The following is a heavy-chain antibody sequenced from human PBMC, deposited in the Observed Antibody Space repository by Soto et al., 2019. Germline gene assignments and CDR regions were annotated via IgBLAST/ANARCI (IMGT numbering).Heavy chain of an antibody. V-gene: IGHV3-7*04. J-gene: IGHJ6*02. Sequence: GWSLRLSCASSVFPFISYWMTWFRQAPGKGPEWVADMNQDGGEKYYVDSVKGRFTISRDNAKTSLYLQMNSLRVEDTAVYYCARVDCSPSNCYNLYYGRDVWGQGTTVTVSS. D-gene: IGHD2-2*02. CDR2: MNQDGGEK. CDR3: ARVDCSPSNCYNLYYGRDV. CDR1: VFPFISYW.